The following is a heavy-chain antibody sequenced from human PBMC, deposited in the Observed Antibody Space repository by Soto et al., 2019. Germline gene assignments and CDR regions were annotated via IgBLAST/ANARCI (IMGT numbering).Heavy chain of an antibody. CDR1: GDSVSNNSVA. CDR2: TYYRSKWHY. J-gene: IGHJ4*02. D-gene: IGHD3-10*01. V-gene: IGHV6-1*01. CDR3: ARTLRGRGVKYFDD. Sequence: SQTLSLTCAISGDSVSNNSVAWNWVSHSPSRGLEWLGRTYYRSKWHYDYAPSVRSRITINPDTSKNHFSLQLNSVSPEDAAVYYCARTLRGRGVKYFDDWGQGTLVTVSS.